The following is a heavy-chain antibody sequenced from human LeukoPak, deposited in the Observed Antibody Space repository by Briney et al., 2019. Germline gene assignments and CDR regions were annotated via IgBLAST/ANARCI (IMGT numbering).Heavy chain of an antibody. J-gene: IGHJ4*02. Sequence: SVKVSCRASGYTFTSYGISWVRQAPGQGLEWMGGIIPIFGTANYAQKFQGRVTITADESTSTAYMELSSLRSEDTAAYYCARDSDSWGQGTLVTVSS. CDR3: ARDSDS. CDR2: IIPIFGTA. CDR1: GYTFTSYG. V-gene: IGHV1-69*13.